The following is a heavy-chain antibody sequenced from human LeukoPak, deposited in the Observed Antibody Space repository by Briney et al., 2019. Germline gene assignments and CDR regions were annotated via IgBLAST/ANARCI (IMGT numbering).Heavy chain of an antibody. CDR1: GFTVSINH. Sequence: GGSLRLSCAASGFTVSINHMSWVRQVPGKGLEWVSVIYSGGSTYYADSVKGRFTISRDNSKNTLYLQMDSLRADDTAVFYCARHLPAAGLLAWGQGTLVTVSS. J-gene: IGHJ5*02. D-gene: IGHD6-13*01. V-gene: IGHV3-53*01. CDR2: IYSGGST. CDR3: ARHLPAAGLLA.